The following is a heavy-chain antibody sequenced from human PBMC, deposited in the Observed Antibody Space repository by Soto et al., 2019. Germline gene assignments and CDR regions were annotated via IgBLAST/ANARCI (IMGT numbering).Heavy chain of an antibody. CDR3: ARRPGIAAAGHFDY. Sequence: ASVKVSCKASGYTFTSYAMHWVRQAPGQRLEWMGWINAGNGNTKYSQKFQGRVTITRDTSASTACMELSSLRSEDTAVYYCARRPGIAAAGHFDYWGQGTLVTVSS. CDR1: GYTFTSYA. D-gene: IGHD6-13*01. J-gene: IGHJ4*02. CDR2: INAGNGNT. V-gene: IGHV1-3*01.